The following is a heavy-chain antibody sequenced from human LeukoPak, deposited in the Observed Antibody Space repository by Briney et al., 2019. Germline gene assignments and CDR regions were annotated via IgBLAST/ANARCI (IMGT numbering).Heavy chain of an antibody. D-gene: IGHD1-26*01. V-gene: IGHV3-74*01. J-gene: IGHJ4*02. CDR3: ARVAGGSQPYYFDY. CDR1: GFTFNTYW. CDR2: LNSDGNNT. Sequence: QPGGSLRLSCAASGFTFNTYWVHWGRQAPGKGLVWDSRLNSDGNNTAYADYVKGRSTISRDNAKNTLHLQMNSLRAEDTAVYYCARVAGGSQPYYFDYWGQGTLVTVSS.